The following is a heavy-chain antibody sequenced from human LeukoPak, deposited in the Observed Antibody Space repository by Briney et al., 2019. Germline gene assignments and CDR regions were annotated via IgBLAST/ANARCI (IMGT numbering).Heavy chain of an antibody. CDR1: GFTFCNFV. V-gene: IGHV3-23*01. J-gene: IGHJ6*03. CDR3: PFNHTPHYMDA. CDR2: IRSPRGST. Sequence: PGGSVTLSCAASGFTFCNFVISWLRQAPGKGLVWDSTIRSPRGSTYYADSVKARFTPSRDNSQKTLYLQMNSPRVDDAAVYYCPFNHTPHYMDAWGKGTPVTVSS.